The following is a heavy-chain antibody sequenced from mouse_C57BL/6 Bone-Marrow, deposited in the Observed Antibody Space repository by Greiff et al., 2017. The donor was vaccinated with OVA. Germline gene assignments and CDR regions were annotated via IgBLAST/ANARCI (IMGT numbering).Heavy chain of an antibody. CDR2: IHPSDSDT. D-gene: IGHD2-4*01. CDR1: GYTFTRYW. CDR3: AIENYDYPDWYFDV. V-gene: IGHV1-74*01. Sequence: QVQLKQPGAELVKPGASVKVSCKASGYTFTRYWMHWVKQRPGQGLEWIGRIHPSDSDTNYNQQFKGKATLTVDKSSSTAYIQLSSLTSEDSAVYYCAIENYDYPDWYFDVWGTGTTVTVSS. J-gene: IGHJ1*03.